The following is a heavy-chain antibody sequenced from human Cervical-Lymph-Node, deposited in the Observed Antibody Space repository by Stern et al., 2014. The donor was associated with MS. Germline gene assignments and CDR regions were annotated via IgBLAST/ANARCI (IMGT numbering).Heavy chain of an antibody. CDR3: ARGEQFDGLDV. Sequence: VQLVESGGGVVQPGGSLRLSCAASGFPFSRHAMHWVRQAPGKGPECLAVIWYDGSRKYYADSVQGRFTISRDNPTNTLLLQMNSLRDEDTAVYYCARGEQFDGLDVWGQGTTVTVSS. CDR1: GFPFSRHA. CDR2: IWYDGSRK. J-gene: IGHJ6*02. V-gene: IGHV3-33*01. D-gene: IGHD5-24*01.